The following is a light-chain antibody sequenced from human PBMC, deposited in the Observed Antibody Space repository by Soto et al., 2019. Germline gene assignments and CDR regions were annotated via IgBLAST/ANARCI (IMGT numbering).Light chain of an antibody. CDR3: SSYTSSSTRG. CDR1: SSDVGDYNY. Sequence: QSALTQPASVSGSPGQSITISCTGTSSDVGDYNYVSWYQQHPGKAPKLMIFDVSNRPSGVSNRFSGSKSGNTASLTISGLQAEDEADYYCSSYTSSSTRGFGTGTKVTVL. CDR2: DVS. J-gene: IGLJ1*01. V-gene: IGLV2-14*01.